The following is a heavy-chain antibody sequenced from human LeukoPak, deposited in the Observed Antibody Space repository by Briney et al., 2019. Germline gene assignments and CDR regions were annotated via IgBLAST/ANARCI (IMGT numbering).Heavy chain of an antibody. V-gene: IGHV4-34*01. D-gene: IGHD6-19*01. J-gene: IGHJ4*02. CDR3: ARAVAGTGNFDY. CDR2: INHSGST. CDR1: GGSFSGYY. Sequence: SETLSLTCAVYGGSFSGYYWSWIRQPPGKGLEWIGEINHSGSTNYNPSLKSRVTISVDTSKNQSSLKLSSVTAADTAVYYCARAVAGTGNFDYWGQGTLVTVSS.